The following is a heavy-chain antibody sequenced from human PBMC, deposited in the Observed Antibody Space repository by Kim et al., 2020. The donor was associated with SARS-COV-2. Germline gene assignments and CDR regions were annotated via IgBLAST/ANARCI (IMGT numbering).Heavy chain of an antibody. V-gene: IGHV3-48*02. Sequence: GESLTLSCVASGFPFSSYTFSWVRQAPGKGLEWIAYIGSVPTDIHYAASVKGRLTISRDNDKDSIYLQMSNLRDEDTAVYYCARRDGGWFHFWGQGTLVTVSS. J-gene: IGHJ1*01. CDR1: GFPFSSYT. D-gene: IGHD6-19*01. CDR2: IGSVPTDI. CDR3: ARRDGGWFHF.